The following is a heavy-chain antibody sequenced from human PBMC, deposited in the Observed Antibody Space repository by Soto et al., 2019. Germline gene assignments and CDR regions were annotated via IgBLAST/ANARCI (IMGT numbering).Heavy chain of an antibody. J-gene: IGHJ4*02. D-gene: IGHD3-16*01. CDR1: GFTFSNYA. CDR2: ISGSGGRS. Sequence: PGGSLRLSCAGSGFTFSNYAMTWGRQGPGKGLEWVSGISGSGGRSYYADSVKGRFTISRDNSKSTLYLQMNSLRAEDTAVYYCAKAYFVWSSEQPYYFDYWGQGTLVTVSS. CDR3: AKAYFVWSSEQPYYFDY. V-gene: IGHV3-23*01.